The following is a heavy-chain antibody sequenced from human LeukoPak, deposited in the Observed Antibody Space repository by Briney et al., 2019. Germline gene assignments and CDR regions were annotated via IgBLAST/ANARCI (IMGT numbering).Heavy chain of an antibody. CDR1: GFTFSDRY. D-gene: IGHD3-3*01. J-gene: IGHJ4*02. Sequence: GRSLRLSCAASGFTFSDRYMDWVRQAPGKGLGWVAFIRYDGSNKYYADSVKGRFTISRDNSKNTLYLQMNSLRAEDTAVYYCAKDQSRFLGWLSIFDYWGQGTLVTVSS. CDR3: AKDQSRFLGWLSIFDY. V-gene: IGHV3-30*02. CDR2: IRYDGSNK.